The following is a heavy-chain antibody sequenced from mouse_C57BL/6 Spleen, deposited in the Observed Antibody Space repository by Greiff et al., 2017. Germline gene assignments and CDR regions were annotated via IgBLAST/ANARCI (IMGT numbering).Heavy chain of an antibody. CDR2: IDPSDSYT. J-gene: IGHJ4*01. D-gene: IGHD2-1*01. CDR3: ASSRSYGNYGECAMDD. Sequence: VQLQQPGAELVRPGTSVKLSCKASGYTFTSYWMHWVKQRPGQGLEWIGVIDPSDSYTNYNQKFKGKATLTVDTSSSKAYMQLSSLTSEDSAVYYCASSRSYGNYGECAMDDWGQGTSVTVSS. V-gene: IGHV1-59*01. CDR1: GYTFTSYW.